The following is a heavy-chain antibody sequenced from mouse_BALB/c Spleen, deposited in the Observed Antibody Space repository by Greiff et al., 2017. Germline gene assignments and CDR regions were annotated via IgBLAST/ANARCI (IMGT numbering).Heavy chain of an antibody. J-gene: IGHJ4*01. Sequence: QVQLKQSGAELVKPGASVKLSCKASGYTFTSYWMHWVKQRPGQGLEWIGEINPSNGRTNYNEKFKSKATLTVDKSSSTAYMQLSSLTSEDSAVYYCARRGYPYAMDYWGQGTSVTVSS. CDR1: GYTFTSYW. CDR3: ARRGYPYAMDY. CDR2: INPSNGRT. D-gene: IGHD2-14*01. V-gene: IGHV1S81*02.